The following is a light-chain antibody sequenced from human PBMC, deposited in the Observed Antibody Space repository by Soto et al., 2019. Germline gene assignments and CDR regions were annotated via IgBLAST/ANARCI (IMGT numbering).Light chain of an antibody. Sequence: NVLKQSPDALSLTKRERATLSSRTGESVSSNYLAWYQQKAAQAPRLLIYDASNRATGIPDRFSGIGSGTDFTLTISRLEHEDFAVYSCQQYGSSPPFGQVSMVDI. J-gene: IGKJ1*01. CDR3: QQYGSSPP. CDR2: DAS. CDR1: ESVSSNY. V-gene: IGKV3-20*01.